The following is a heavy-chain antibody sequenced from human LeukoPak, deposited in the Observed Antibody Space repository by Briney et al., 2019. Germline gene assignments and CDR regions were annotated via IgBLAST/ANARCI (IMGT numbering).Heavy chain of an antibody. CDR1: GFTFSDYA. Sequence: PGGSLRLSCAASGFTFSDYAFHWVRQAPGKGLEYVSAINSNGGSTYYADSVKGRFTISRDNSKNTLYLQMNSLRAEDTAVYYCAPAEEYAVAGTPDYWGQGTLVTVSS. CDR2: INSNGGST. D-gene: IGHD6-19*01. J-gene: IGHJ4*02. V-gene: IGHV3-64*04. CDR3: APAEEYAVAGTPDY.